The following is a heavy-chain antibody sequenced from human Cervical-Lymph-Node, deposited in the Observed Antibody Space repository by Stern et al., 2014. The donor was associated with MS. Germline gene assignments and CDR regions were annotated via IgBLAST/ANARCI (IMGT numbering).Heavy chain of an antibody. CDR3: AREGAYHSNSSVPSYYGMDV. CDR2: ISSRSNFI. J-gene: IGHJ6*02. CDR1: GFTFSTYS. Sequence: EVQLVESGGGLVKPGGSLRLSCDASGFTFSTYSMNWVRQAPGKGLEWVSSISSRSNFIYYADSLKGRFTISRDNAKNSLFLQMNSLRAEDTALYYCAREGAYHSNSSVPSYYGMDVWGQGTTVIVSS. D-gene: IGHD3-22*01. V-gene: IGHV3-21*06.